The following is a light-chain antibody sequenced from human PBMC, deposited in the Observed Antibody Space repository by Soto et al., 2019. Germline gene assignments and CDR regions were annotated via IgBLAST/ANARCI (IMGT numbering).Light chain of an antibody. Sequence: DIQMTQSPSSLSASVGDRVTITCRASQSISSYLNWYQQKPGKAPKLLIYAASSLQSGVPSRFSGSGSGTDFTLTISGLEPEDFAVYYCQQRSDWPFFGGGTRVDIQ. J-gene: IGKJ4*01. CDR3: QQRSDWPF. V-gene: IGKV1-39*01. CDR2: AAS. CDR1: QSISSY.